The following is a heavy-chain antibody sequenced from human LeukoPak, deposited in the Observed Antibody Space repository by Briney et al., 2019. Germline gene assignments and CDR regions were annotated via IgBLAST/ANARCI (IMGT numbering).Heavy chain of an antibody. Sequence: SETLSLTCTVSGGSISSYYWSWIRQPPGKGLEWIGYIYYSGSTNYNPSLKSRVTISVDTSKNQFSLKLSSVTAADTAVYYCARIRHSGIDYYYYSMDVWGQGTTVTVSS. CDR1: GGSISSYY. D-gene: IGHD3-10*01. J-gene: IGHJ6*02. CDR2: IYYSGST. V-gene: IGHV4-59*01. CDR3: ARIRHSGIDYYYYSMDV.